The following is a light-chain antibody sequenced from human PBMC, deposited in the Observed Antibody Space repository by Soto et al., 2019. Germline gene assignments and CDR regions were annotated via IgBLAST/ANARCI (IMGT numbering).Light chain of an antibody. CDR3: QQTHRLPLT. V-gene: IGKV1-39*01. J-gene: IGKJ4*01. CDR2: VGS. CDR1: QTVISY. Sequence: DIQMTQSPSSLSASVGDRVTITCRAGQTVISYLHWYQQKQGKVPKLLIYVGSYLHSGVPSRFSGSGSGTEFTLTITNLQPEDSATYYCQQTHRLPLTFGGGTTVQI.